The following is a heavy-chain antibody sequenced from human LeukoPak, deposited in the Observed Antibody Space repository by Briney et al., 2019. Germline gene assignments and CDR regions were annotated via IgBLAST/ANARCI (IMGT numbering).Heavy chain of an antibody. Sequence: SQTLSLTCTVSGGSISSGSYYWSWIRQPAGKGLEWIGRIYTSGSTNYNPSLKSRVTISIDTSKNQFSLELSSVTAADTAVYYCARDPLGYRTNGVCYSFDYWGQGTLVTVSS. V-gene: IGHV4-61*02. J-gene: IGHJ4*02. D-gene: IGHD2-8*01. CDR1: GGSISSGSYY. CDR2: IYTSGST. CDR3: ARDPLGYRTNGVCYSFDY.